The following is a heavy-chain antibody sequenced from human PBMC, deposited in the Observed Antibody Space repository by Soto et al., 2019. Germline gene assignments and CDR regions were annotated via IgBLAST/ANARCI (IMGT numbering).Heavy chain of an antibody. J-gene: IGHJ6*02. CDR1: GYSFTSYW. CDR3: ARHRRYCSSTSCYLRNYYYGMDV. Sequence: PGESLNISGKGCGYSFTSYWISWVRQMAGKGLEWMGRIDPSDSYTRYSPSFQGQVTISADKSISTAYLQWSSLKASDTAMYYCARHRRYCSSTSCYLRNYYYGMDVWGQGTTVTVSS. CDR2: IDPSDSYT. V-gene: IGHV5-10-1*04. D-gene: IGHD2-2*01.